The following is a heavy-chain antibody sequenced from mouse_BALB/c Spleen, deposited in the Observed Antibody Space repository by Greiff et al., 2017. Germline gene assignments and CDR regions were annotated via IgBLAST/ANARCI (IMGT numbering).Heavy chain of an antibody. CDR1: GYNFTSYW. CDR3: ARWLDY. D-gene: IGHD2-2*01. Sequence: VQLQQPGAELVKPGTSVKLSCKASGYNFTSYWINWVKLRPGQGLEWIGDIYPGSGSTNYNEKFKSKATLTVDTSSSTAYMQLSSLASEDSALCYCARWLDYWGQGTTLTVSS. CDR2: IYPGSGST. J-gene: IGHJ2*01. V-gene: IGHV1-55*01.